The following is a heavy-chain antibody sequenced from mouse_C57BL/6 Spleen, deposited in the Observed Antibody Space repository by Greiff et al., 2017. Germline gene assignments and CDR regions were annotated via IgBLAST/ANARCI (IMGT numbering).Heavy chain of an antibody. V-gene: IGHV1-26*01. CDR3: ARDRFITTVVAHWYFDV. D-gene: IGHD1-1*01. CDR2: INPNNGGT. J-gene: IGHJ1*03. CDR1: GYTFTDYY. Sequence: VQLQQSGPELVKPGASVKISCKASGYTFTDYYMNWVKQSHGKSLEWIGDINPNNGGTSYNQKFKGKATLTVDKSSSTAYMELRSLTSEDSAVYYCARDRFITTVVAHWYFDVWGTGTTVTVSS.